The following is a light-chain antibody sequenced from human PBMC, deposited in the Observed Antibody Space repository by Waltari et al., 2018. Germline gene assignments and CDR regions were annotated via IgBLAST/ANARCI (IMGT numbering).Light chain of an antibody. CDR2: WNN. Sequence: QSVLTQPPSVSGTPGQRVTISCSGSSSNIGSNFVYWYQQFPGTAPKPLIYWNNQRPSGVPYRFSGAKAGTSTSLAISGLRSEDEADYYCAAWDDSLRRKVFGGGTKLTVL. V-gene: IGLV1-47*01. CDR1: SSNIGSNF. CDR3: AAWDDSLRRKV. J-gene: IGLJ3*02.